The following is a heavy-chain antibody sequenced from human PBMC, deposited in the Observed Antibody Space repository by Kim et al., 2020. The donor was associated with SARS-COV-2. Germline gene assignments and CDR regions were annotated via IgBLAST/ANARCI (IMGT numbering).Heavy chain of an antibody. D-gene: IGHD1-1*01. Sequence: SETLSLTCAVAGGSISNSGYYWTWIRQHPGKGLEWIGYIYHSGSTYYNPSLKSRVAISVDTSKNQFSLDLSSVTAADTAVYYCARELWNGFDDCSQG. J-gene: IGHJ4*02. V-gene: IGHV4-31*11. CDR1: GGSISNSGYY. CDR3: ARELWNGFDD. CDR2: IYHSGST.